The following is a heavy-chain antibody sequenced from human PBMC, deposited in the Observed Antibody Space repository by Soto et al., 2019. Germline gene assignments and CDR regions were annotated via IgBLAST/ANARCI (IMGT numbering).Heavy chain of an antibody. D-gene: IGHD6-13*01. V-gene: IGHV3-49*03. Sequence: EVQLVEPGGGLVQPGRSLRLSCTASGFTFGDYAMSSFRQAPGKGLEWVGFIRSKAYGGTTQDAASVKGRFTISRDDSKSIAYLQMNSLKTEDTAVYYCTIAAAGFWGQGTLVAVSS. CDR2: IRSKAYGGTT. CDR1: GFTFGDYA. J-gene: IGHJ4*02. CDR3: TIAAAGF.